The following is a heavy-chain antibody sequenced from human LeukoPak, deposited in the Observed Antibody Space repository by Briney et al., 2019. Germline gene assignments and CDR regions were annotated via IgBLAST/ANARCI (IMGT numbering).Heavy chain of an antibody. CDR2: INPNSGGT. V-gene: IGHV1-2*02. CDR3: ARDYDYVWGSLDY. CDR1: GYTFTGYY. J-gene: IGHJ4*02. D-gene: IGHD3-16*01. Sequence: GASVKVSCKASGYTFTGYYMHWVRQAPGQGLEWMGWINPNSGGTNYAQKFQGRVTMTRDTSISTAYMELSRLRSDDTALYYCARDYDYVWGSLDYWGQGTLVTVSS.